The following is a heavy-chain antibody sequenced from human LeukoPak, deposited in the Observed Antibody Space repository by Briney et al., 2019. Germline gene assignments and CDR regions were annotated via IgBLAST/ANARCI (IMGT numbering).Heavy chain of an antibody. CDR1: GFTFGDYA. Sequence: GRSLRLPCTASGFTFGDYAMSWVRQAPGKGLEWVGFIRSKAYGGTTEYAASVKGRFTISRDDSKSIAYLQMNSLKTEDTAVYYCTRVRKGYSSLYYFDYWGQGTLVTVSS. V-gene: IGHV3-49*04. CDR2: IRSKAYGGTT. CDR3: TRVRKGYSSLYYFDY. J-gene: IGHJ4*02. D-gene: IGHD6-19*01.